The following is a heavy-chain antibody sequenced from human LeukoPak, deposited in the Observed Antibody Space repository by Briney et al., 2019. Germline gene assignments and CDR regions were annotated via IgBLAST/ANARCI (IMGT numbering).Heavy chain of an antibody. V-gene: IGHV3-21*06. CDR3: ARAMSTFGGVRNYFDS. CDR1: GFTFSSYS. D-gene: IGHD3-16*01. CDR2: ISSSSSYI. J-gene: IGHJ4*02. Sequence: GGSLRLSCAASGFTFSSYSMNWVRQAPAQGLEWVSSISSSSSYIYYADSVKGRFTISRDNAKSSLDLEMNSLRAEDTAVYYCARAMSTFGGVRNYFDSWGQGTLVTVSS.